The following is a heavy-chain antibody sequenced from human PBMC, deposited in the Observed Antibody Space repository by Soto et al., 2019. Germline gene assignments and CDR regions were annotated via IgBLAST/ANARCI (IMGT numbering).Heavy chain of an antibody. Sequence: SVKVSCKASGGTFSSYAISCVRQAPGQGLEWMGGIIPIFGTANYAQKFQGRVTITADESTSTAYMELSSLRSEDTAVYYCARGYYAVYWFDPWGQGTLVTVSS. J-gene: IGHJ5*02. CDR3: ARGYYAVYWFDP. V-gene: IGHV1-69*13. CDR1: GGTFSSYA. CDR2: IIPIFGTA. D-gene: IGHD3-22*01.